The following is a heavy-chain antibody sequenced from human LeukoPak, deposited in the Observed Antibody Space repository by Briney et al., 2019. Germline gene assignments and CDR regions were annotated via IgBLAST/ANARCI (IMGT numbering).Heavy chain of an antibody. CDR3: ARGGGVVVAAIPDDAFDI. J-gene: IGHJ3*02. D-gene: IGHD2-15*01. V-gene: IGHV4-39*07. CDR1: GGSISSSSYY. Sequence: SETLSLTCTVSGGSISSSSYYWGWIRQPPGRGLEWIGSIYYSGSTYYNPSLKSRVTISVDTSKNQFSLKLSSVTAADTAVYYCARGGGVVVAAIPDDAFDIWGQGTMVTVSS. CDR2: IYYSGST.